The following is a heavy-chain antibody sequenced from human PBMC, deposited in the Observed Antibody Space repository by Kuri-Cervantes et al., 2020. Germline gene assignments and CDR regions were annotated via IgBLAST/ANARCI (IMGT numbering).Heavy chain of an antibody. J-gene: IGHJ5*02. CDR2: ISYDGSNK. V-gene: IGHV3-30-3*01. CDR1: RFTFSSYA. D-gene: IGHD6-13*01. CDR3: ARDPGIAAAAQYWFDP. Sequence: GGSLRLSCAASRFTFSSYAMHWVRQAPGKGLEWVAVISYDGSNKYYADSVKGRFTISRDNSKNTLYLQMNSLRAEDTAVYYCARDPGIAAAAQYWFDPWGQGTLVTVSS.